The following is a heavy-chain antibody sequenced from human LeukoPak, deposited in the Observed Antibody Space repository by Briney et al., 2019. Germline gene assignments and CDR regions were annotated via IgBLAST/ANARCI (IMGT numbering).Heavy chain of an antibody. V-gene: IGHV3-48*01. J-gene: IGHJ4*02. CDR3: ARVRGSYYLDY. D-gene: IGHD1-26*01. CDR2: ISSSISTI. Sequence: GGSLRLSCAASGFTSSSYSMNWVRQTPGKGLEWVSYISSSISTIYYADSVKGRFTISRDNAKNSLYLQMNSLRAEDTAVYYCARVRGSYYLDYWGQGTLVTVSS. CDR1: GFTSSSYS.